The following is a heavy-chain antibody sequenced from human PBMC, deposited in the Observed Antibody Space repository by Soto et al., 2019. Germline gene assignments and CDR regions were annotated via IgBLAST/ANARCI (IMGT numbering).Heavy chain of an antibody. V-gene: IGHV1-69*13. CDR1: GGTFSSYA. CDR3: ARARVTGTSDYYYRMDA. D-gene: IGHD1-7*01. J-gene: IGHJ6*02. CDR2: IIPIFGTA. Sequence: SSVKVSCKASGGTFSSYAISWVRQAPGQGLEWMGGIIPIFGTANYAQKFQGRVTITADESTSTAYMELSSLRSEDTAVDYCARARVTGTSDYYYRMDAWGQGTTVTVSS.